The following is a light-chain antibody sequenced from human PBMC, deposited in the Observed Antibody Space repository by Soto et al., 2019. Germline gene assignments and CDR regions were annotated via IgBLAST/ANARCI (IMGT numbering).Light chain of an antibody. CDR2: GSS. CDR3: QQYDISPRP. Sequence: EIVLTQSPGTLSLSPGERATLSCRASQSLNTFYLAWYPQKPGQAPGPLIYGSSNRATGIPDRFSGSGSGTVFTLTISRLDPEDFAGYLWQQYDISPRPFGQGTKVEVK. CDR1: QSLNTFY. V-gene: IGKV3-20*01. J-gene: IGKJ1*01.